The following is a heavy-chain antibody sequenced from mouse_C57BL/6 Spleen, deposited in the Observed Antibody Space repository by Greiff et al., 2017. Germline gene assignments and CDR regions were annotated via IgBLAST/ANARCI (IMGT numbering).Heavy chain of an antibody. CDR1: GYSFTGYY. D-gene: IGHD2-3*01. CDR3: ASLDGYYGGFAY. CDR2: INPSTGGT. Sequence: EVQLQQSGPELAKPGASVKISCKASGYSFTGYYMNWVKQSPEKSLEWIGEINPSTGGTSYNQKFKAKATLTVDKSSSTAYMQLKSLTSEDSAVYYCASLDGYYGGFAYWGQGTLVTVSA. J-gene: IGHJ3*01. V-gene: IGHV1-42*01.